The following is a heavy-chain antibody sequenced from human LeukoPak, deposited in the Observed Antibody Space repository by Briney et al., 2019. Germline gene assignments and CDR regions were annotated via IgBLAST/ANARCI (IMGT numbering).Heavy chain of an antibody. D-gene: IGHD6-13*01. CDR1: GFTFSSYA. Sequence: GGSLRLSCAASGFTFSSYAMHWVRQAPGKGLEWVAVISYDGSNKYYADSAKGRFTISRDNSKNTLYLQMNSLRAEDTAVYYCARDSSSWYNYFDYWGQGTLVTVSS. V-gene: IGHV3-30-3*01. CDR2: ISYDGSNK. CDR3: ARDSSSWYNYFDY. J-gene: IGHJ4*02.